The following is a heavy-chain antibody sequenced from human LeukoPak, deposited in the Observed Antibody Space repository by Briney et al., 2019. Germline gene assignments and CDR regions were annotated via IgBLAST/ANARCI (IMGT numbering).Heavy chain of an antibody. CDR1: GFTFSSYG. Sequence: GGSLRLSCAASGFTFSSYGMSWVRQAPGKGLEWVSAISGSGGSTYYADSVKGRFTISRDNSKNTLYLQMNSLRAEDTAVYYCAKAAPKRTPSRIAVGWNYYYYYMDVWGKGTTVTISS. D-gene: IGHD6-19*01. CDR2: ISGSGGST. J-gene: IGHJ6*03. V-gene: IGHV3-23*01. CDR3: AKAAPKRTPSRIAVGWNYYYYYMDV.